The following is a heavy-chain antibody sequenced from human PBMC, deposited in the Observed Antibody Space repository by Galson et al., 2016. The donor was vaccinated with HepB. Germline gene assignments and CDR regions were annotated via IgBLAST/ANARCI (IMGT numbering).Heavy chain of an antibody. D-gene: IGHD2-15*01. Sequence: SETLSLTCAVSGGSLSTRNWWSWIRQTPGKGLEWIGEIYHTGTTNYNPSLKSRITMTLDKSKNQFSLKLNSVTAEDTSVYYCAILGYCSGGDCYSVDWGQGTMVTVSS. CDR2: IYHTGTT. V-gene: IGHV4-4*02. CDR3: AILGYCSGGDCYSVD. J-gene: IGHJ4*02. CDR1: GGSLSTRNW.